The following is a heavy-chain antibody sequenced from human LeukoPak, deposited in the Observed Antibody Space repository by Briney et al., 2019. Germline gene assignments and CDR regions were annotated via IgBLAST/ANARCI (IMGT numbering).Heavy chain of an antibody. CDR1: GFTFSSYG. CDR3: AKGTMITFGGVIALGY. V-gene: IGHV3-23*01. J-gene: IGHJ4*02. Sequence: GGSLRLSCAASGFTFSSYGMSWVRQAPGKGLEWVSAISGSGGSTYYADSVKGRFTISGDNSKNTLYLQMNSLRAEDTAVYYCAKGTMITFGGVIALGYWGQGTLVTVSS. CDR2: ISGSGGST. D-gene: IGHD3-16*02.